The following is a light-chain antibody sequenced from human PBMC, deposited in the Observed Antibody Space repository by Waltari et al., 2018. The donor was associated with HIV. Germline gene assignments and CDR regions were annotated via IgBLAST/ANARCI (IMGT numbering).Light chain of an antibody. CDR2: EVS. CDR1: RSDVGTYNL. CDR3: CSYAGSTNWV. V-gene: IGLV2-23*02. J-gene: IGLJ3*02. Sequence: QSALTQPASVSGSPGQSITISCTGTRSDVGTYNLVPWYQQRPGKAPKLIISEVSQRPAGVSNHFSGSKSANTASLTISGLQAEDEADYYCCSYAGSTNWVFGGGTKLTVL.